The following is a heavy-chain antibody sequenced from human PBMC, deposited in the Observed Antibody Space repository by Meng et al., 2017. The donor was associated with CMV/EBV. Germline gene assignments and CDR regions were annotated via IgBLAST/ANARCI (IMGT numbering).Heavy chain of an antibody. J-gene: IGHJ4*02. D-gene: IGHD3-10*01. V-gene: IGHV4-34*01. Sequence: LRLSCAVYGGSFSGYYWSWIRQPPGKGLEWIGEINHSGSTNYNPSLKSRVTISVDTSKNQFSLKLSSVTAADTAVYYCARGHYSPPVSRRWFGVDYWGQGTLVTVSS. CDR3: ARGHYSPPVSRRWFGVDY. CDR1: GGSFSGYY. CDR2: INHSGST.